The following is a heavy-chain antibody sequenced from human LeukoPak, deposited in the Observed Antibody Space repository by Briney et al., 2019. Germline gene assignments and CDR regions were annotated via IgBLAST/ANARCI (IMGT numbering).Heavy chain of an antibody. CDR3: ARGGAGGRAFDI. Sequence: PSETLSLTCTVSGGSFSSGNFYWYWIRQYPGRGLEWIGYIYYSGSAYYNPSLKGRVTISVDTSKKQFSLTLSTVTAADTAMYYCARGGAGGRAFDIWGQGTMVTVSS. J-gene: IGHJ3*02. CDR2: IYYSGSA. V-gene: IGHV4-31*03. CDR1: GGSFSSGNFY. D-gene: IGHD2-15*01.